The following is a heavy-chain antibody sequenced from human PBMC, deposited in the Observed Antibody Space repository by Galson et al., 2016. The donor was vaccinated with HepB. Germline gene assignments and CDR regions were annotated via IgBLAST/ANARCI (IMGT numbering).Heavy chain of an antibody. Sequence: SLRLSCAASGFSFSDHYMEWVRQAAGKGLEWVGRSRNKAKSYRISYAASVKGRFIISRDDSRNSLYLHMTSLKTEDTAVYYCAREEYGGNEYWGQGTLVTVSS. CDR1: GFSFSDHY. J-gene: IGHJ4*02. D-gene: IGHD4-23*01. V-gene: IGHV3-72*01. CDR2: SRNKAKSYRI. CDR3: AREEYGGNEY.